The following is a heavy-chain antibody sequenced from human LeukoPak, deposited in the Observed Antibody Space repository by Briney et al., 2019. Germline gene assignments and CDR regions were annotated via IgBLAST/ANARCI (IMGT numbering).Heavy chain of an antibody. CDR2: IDPSDSYT. J-gene: IGHJ4*02. V-gene: IGHV5-10-1*01. Sequence: GESLRISCKGSGYRFTSYWISWVRHMPGKGLEWMGRIDPSDSYTNYTPSFQGHITISADKSFTSAYLQGSSLKASDTAISYCARHESSGYPFDYWGQGTLVTVSS. D-gene: IGHD3-22*01. CDR1: GYRFTSYW. CDR3: ARHESSGYPFDY.